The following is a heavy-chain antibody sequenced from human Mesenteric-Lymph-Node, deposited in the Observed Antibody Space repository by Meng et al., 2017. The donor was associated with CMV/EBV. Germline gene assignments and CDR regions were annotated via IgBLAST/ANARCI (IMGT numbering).Heavy chain of an antibody. D-gene: IGHD6-6*01. V-gene: IGHV4-39*01. CDR1: GGSISSSTWY. CDR2: MYFGGGT. Sequence: VSGGSISSSTWYWGWLRQPPGKGLEWIGSMYFGGGTYYNPSLKSRVTISVDSSKNQFSLKVTSVTAADTAVYYCARPTGGSSSPWDHWGQGTLVTVSS. J-gene: IGHJ4*02. CDR3: ARPTGGSSSPWDH.